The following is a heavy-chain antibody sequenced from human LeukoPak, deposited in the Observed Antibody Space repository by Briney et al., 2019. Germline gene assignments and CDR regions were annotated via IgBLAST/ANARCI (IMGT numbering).Heavy chain of an antibody. Sequence: ASVKVSCKASGYTFTGYYMHWVRQAPGQGLEWMGWINPNSGGTNYAQKFQGRVTMTRDTSISTAYMELSRLRSDDTAVYYCAREWDIVVVPAAMPGGNWIDPWGQGTLVTVSS. D-gene: IGHD2-2*01. J-gene: IGHJ5*02. CDR1: GYTFTGYY. CDR3: AREWDIVVVPAAMPGGNWIDP. V-gene: IGHV1-2*02. CDR2: INPNSGGT.